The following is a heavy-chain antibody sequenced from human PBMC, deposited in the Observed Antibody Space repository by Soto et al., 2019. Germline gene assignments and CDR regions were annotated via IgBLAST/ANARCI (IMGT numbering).Heavy chain of an antibody. CDR3: ARGLPNYDYIWGSYRRNWFDP. D-gene: IGHD3-16*02. J-gene: IGHJ5*02. V-gene: IGHV4-34*01. CDR2: INHSGST. CDR1: GGSFSGYY. Sequence: QVQLQQWGAGLLKPSETLSLTCAVYGGSFSGYYWSWIRQPPGKGLEWIGEINHSGSTNYNPSLKSRVSSSVDTSKSQFSLKLSSVTAADPAVYYCARGLPNYDYIWGSYRRNWFDPWGQGTLVTVSS.